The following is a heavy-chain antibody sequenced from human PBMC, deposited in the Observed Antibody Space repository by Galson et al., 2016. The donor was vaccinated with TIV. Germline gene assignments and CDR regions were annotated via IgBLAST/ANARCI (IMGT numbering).Heavy chain of an antibody. CDR1: GFTFNYYP. CDR3: AREEASGSDPLTVNVGFEY. J-gene: IGHJ4*02. V-gene: IGHV3-30*04. D-gene: IGHD5-12*01. Sequence: SLRLSCAASGFTFNYYPMHWVRQAPGKGLEWVAVISYDGNIKTYADSVKGRFTLSRDNSKNTLYLQMNSLRDEDTAVYYCAREEASGSDPLTVNVGFEYWGQGTLVTVSS. CDR2: ISYDGNIK.